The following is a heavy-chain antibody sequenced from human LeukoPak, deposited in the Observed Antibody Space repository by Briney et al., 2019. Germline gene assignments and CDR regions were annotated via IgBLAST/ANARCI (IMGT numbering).Heavy chain of an antibody. V-gene: IGHV3-30*19. CDR1: GFNFNTYG. CDR3: ARSQSGYSYGMSLPADY. J-gene: IGHJ4*02. D-gene: IGHD5-18*01. Sequence: GGSLRLSCATSGFNFNTYGIHWVRQAPGKGLEWVAVISYDGSNKYYADSVKGRFTISRDNSKNTLYLQMNSLRAEDTAVYYCARSQSGYSYGMSLPADYWGQGTLVTVSS. CDR2: ISYDGSNK.